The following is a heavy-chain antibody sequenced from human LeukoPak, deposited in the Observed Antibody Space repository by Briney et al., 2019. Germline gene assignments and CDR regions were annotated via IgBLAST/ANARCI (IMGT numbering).Heavy chain of an antibody. D-gene: IGHD5-18*01. Sequence: GGSLRLSCAASGFTFSSYAMHWVRQAPGKGLEWVAVISYDGSNKYYADSVKGRFTISRDNSKNTLYLQMNSLRAEDTAVYYCARAPIQLWLRRGYYFDYWGQGTLVTVSS. J-gene: IGHJ4*02. CDR1: GFTFSSYA. CDR2: ISYDGSNK. V-gene: IGHV3-30-3*01. CDR3: ARAPIQLWLRRGYYFDY.